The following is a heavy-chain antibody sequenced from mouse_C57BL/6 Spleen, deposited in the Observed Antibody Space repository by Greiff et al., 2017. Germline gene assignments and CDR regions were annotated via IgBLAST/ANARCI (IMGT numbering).Heavy chain of an antibody. J-gene: IGHJ2*01. CDR1: GYTFTSYW. V-gene: IGHV1-55*01. CDR2: IYPGSGST. D-gene: IGHD2-3*01. Sequence: QVQLQQPGAELVKPGASVKMSCKASGYTFTSYWITWVKQRPGQGLEWIGDIYPGSGSTNYNEKFKSKATLTVDTSSSTAYMQRSSLTSEDSAVYYCAREIYDGYYGSFDYWGQGTTLTVSS. CDR3: AREIYDGYYGSFDY.